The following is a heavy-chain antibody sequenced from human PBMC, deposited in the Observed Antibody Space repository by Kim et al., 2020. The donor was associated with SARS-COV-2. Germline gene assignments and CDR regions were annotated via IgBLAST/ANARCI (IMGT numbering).Heavy chain of an antibody. V-gene: IGHV6-1*01. D-gene: IGHD3-22*01. J-gene: IGHJ4*02. Sequence: SQTLSLTCAISGDSVSSNSAAWNWIRQSPSRGLEWLGRTYYRSKWYNDYAVSVKSRITINPDTSKNQFSLQLNSVTPEDTAVYYCARSTSIVVAVTDYFDYWGQGTLVTVSS. CDR1: GDSVSSNSAA. CDR2: TYYRSKWYN. CDR3: ARSTSIVVAVTDYFDY.